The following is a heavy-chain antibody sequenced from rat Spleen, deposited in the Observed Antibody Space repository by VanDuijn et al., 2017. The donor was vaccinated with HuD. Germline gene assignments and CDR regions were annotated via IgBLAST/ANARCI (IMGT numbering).Heavy chain of an antibody. Sequence: EVQLVEFGGGLVQPGRSMKLSCAASGFTFSNYDMAWVRQAPTKGLEWVASISYDGSRTDYRDSVKGRFTISRDNAKSTLYLQMDSLRSEDTATYYCARSVFDYWGQGVMVTVSS. J-gene: IGHJ2*01. CDR3: ARSVFDY. V-gene: IGHV5-25*01. CDR1: GFTFSNYD. CDR2: ISYDGSRT.